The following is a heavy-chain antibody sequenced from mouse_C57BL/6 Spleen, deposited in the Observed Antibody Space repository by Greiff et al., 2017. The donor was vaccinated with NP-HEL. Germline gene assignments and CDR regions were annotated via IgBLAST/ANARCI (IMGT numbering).Heavy chain of an antibody. Sequence: QVQLKQSGPGLVQPSQSLSITCTVSGFSLTSYGVHWVRQSPGKGLEWLGVIWSGGSTDYNAAFISRLSISKDNSKSQVFFKMNSLQADDTAIYYCARNKAGDGYSYYYAMDYWGQGTSVTVSS. CDR2: IWSGGST. J-gene: IGHJ4*01. V-gene: IGHV2-2*01. CDR1: GFSLTSYG. CDR3: ARNKAGDGYSYYYAMDY. D-gene: IGHD2-3*01.